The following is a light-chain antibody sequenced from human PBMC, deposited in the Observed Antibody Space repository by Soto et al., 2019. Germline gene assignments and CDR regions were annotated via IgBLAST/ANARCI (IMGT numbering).Light chain of an antibody. CDR1: SSDVGGYNY. J-gene: IGLJ1*01. V-gene: IGLV2-14*01. CDR3: SSYTSSSTLSYV. CDR2: DVS. Sequence: QSVLTQPASVSGSPGQSITISCTGTSSDVGGYNYVSWYQQHPGKAPKLMIYDVSNRPSGVSNRFSGSKSGNTASLTISGLQAEDEADYYRSSYTSSSTLSYVFGTGTKLTVL.